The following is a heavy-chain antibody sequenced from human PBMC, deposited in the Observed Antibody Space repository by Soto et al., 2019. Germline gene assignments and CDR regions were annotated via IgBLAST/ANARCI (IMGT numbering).Heavy chain of an antibody. CDR3: AKDVYVQPPSGWCEP. V-gene: IGHV3-23*01. CDR1: GVTFSSYA. J-gene: IGHJ5*02. CDR2: ISGSGGST. Sequence: GGSLRLSCAASGVTFSSYAMSWVRQAPGKGLEWVSAISGSGGSTYYADSVKGRFTISRDNSKNTLFLQMMSLRAADTAVYYCAKDVYVQPPSGWCEPWGRGAVVTVSS. D-gene: IGHD1-26*01.